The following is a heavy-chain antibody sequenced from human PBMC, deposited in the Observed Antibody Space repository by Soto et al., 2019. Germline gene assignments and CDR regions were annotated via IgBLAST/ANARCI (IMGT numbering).Heavy chain of an antibody. V-gene: IGHV1-46*03. Sequence: ASVKVSCKASGYTFTSYYMHWVRQAPGQGLEWMGIINPSGGSTSYAQKFQGRVTMTRDTSTSTVYMELSSLRSEDTAVYYCARDLGCSSTSCYSGVPGAFDIWGQGTMVTVSS. CDR3: ARDLGCSSTSCYSGVPGAFDI. D-gene: IGHD2-2*01. CDR2: INPSGGST. CDR1: GYTFTSYY. J-gene: IGHJ3*02.